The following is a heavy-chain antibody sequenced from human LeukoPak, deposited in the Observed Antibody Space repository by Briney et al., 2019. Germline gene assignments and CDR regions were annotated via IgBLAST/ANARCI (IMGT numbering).Heavy chain of an antibody. CDR1: GFTFSSYA. Sequence: GGSLRLSCAASGFTFSSYAMHWVRQAPGKGLEWVAVISYDGSNKYYADSVKGRFTISRDNSKNTLYLQMNSLRAEDTAVYYCARLGQPHWFDPWGQGTLVTVSS. D-gene: IGHD7-27*01. CDR2: ISYDGSNK. J-gene: IGHJ5*02. CDR3: ARLGQPHWFDP. V-gene: IGHV3-30-3*01.